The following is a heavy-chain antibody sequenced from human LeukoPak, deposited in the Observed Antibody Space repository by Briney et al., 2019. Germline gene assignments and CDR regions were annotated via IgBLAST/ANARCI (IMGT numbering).Heavy chain of an antibody. CDR1: GFTFSSYW. CDR2: IKQDGSEK. J-gene: IGHJ4*02. V-gene: IGHV3-7*01. Sequence: GGSLRLSCAASGFTFSSYWMSWVRQAPGKGLEWVANIKQDGSEKYYVDSVKGRFTISRDNAKNSLYLQMNSLRAEDTAVYYCARVRYDSSGWNDYWGQGTLVTVSS. CDR3: ARVRYDSSGWNDY. D-gene: IGHD3-22*01.